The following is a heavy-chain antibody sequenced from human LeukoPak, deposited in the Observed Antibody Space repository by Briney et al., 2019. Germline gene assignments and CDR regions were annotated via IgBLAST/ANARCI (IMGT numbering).Heavy chain of an antibody. D-gene: IGHD6-6*01. Sequence: ASVKVSCKASGYTFTSYGISWVRQAPGQGLEWMGWISAYNGNTNYAQKLQGRVTMTTDTSTSTAYMELRSLRSDDTAVYYCAREGQLAHYPGYYYYGMDVWGQGTLVTVSS. CDR3: AREGQLAHYPGYYYYGMDV. V-gene: IGHV1-18*01. CDR2: ISAYNGNT. CDR1: GYTFTSYG. J-gene: IGHJ6*02.